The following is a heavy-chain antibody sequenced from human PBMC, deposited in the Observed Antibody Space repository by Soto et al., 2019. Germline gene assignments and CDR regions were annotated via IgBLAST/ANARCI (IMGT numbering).Heavy chain of an antibody. J-gene: IGHJ4*02. CDR1: GLTANTYA. CDR3: AKNGPLGELMAD. CDR2: ISSSGGFT. V-gene: IGHV3-23*01. D-gene: IGHD3-10*01. Sequence: EVQLLESGGGLVQPGGSLRLACAASGLTANTYAMSWVRQAPGKGLEWVSAISSSGGFTYYADSVKGRFTISRDNFKNNLFLAMNRMRAENTAVYYCAKNGPLGELMADWGQGTLVTVSS.